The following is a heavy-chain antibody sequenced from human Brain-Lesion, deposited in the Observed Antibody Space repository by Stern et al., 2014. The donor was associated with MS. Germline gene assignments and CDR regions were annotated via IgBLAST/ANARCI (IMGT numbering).Heavy chain of an antibody. CDR1: GFTFDDYA. D-gene: IGHD1-14*01. CDR2: IRWNSGTI. CDR3: ARDITGSSAYFAY. J-gene: IGHJ4*02. Sequence: VQLVESGGDLVQPGRSLRLSCAAFGFTFDDYAMHWVRQAPGKGLERVAGIRWNSGTIGYADSVKGRFTTSRDNAYSSLYLQMNSLRPEDTALYYCARDITGSSAYFAYWGQGTLVTVSS. V-gene: IGHV3-9*01.